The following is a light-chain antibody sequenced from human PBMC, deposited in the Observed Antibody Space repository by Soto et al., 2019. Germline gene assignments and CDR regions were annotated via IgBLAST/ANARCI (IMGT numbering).Light chain of an antibody. CDR1: QSVSSN. Sequence: TQSPGTLSSSPGERATLSCRASQSVSSNYLAWYQQKPGQAPRLLIHGATTRATGIPARFSGSGSGTEFTLTISSLQSEDFAVYYCQQYNNWPRTFGQGTKVDIK. J-gene: IGKJ1*01. CDR3: QQYNNWPRT. V-gene: IGKV3-15*01. CDR2: GAT.